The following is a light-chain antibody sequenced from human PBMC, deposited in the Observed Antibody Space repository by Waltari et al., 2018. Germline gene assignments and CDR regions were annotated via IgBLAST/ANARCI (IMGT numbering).Light chain of an antibody. CDR3: QQYSTWPPLT. Sequence: EIVMTQSPATLSVSPGERATLSCRASQTITDNLAWYQQKPGQAPRLLIYGASSRATGVPARFSGSGSGTDFTLTISSLQSDDFAIYYCQQYSTWPPLTFGGGTKVEIK. V-gene: IGKV3-15*01. J-gene: IGKJ4*01. CDR1: QTITDN. CDR2: GAS.